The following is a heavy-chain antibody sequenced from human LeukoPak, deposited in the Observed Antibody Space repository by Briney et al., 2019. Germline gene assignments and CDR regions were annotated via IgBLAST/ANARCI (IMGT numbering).Heavy chain of an antibody. D-gene: IGHD1-26*01. CDR2: ISYDGSNK. CDR1: GFTFSSSA. CDR3: ARSPGILGTNYFDY. J-gene: IGHJ4*02. V-gene: IGHV3-30*04. Sequence: GGSLRLSCVVSGFTFSSSAMSWVRQAPGKGLEWVAVISYDGSNKNYADSVKGRFTISGDNSKNTLYLQMNSLRAEDTSVYYCARSPGILGTNYFDYWGQGTLVTVSS.